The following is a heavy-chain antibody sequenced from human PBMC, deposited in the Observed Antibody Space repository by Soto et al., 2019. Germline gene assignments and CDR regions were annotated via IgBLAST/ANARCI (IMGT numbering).Heavy chain of an antibody. V-gene: IGHV3-23*01. CDR1: GFTFSSYA. D-gene: IGHD3-22*01. CDR2: ISGSGGST. J-gene: IGHJ6*02. Sequence: EVQLLESGGGLVQPGGSLRLSCAASGFTFSSYAMSWVRQAPGKGLDWVSNISGSGGSTYYADSVKGRFTISRDNSKNTLHLQMNSLRVEDTAVYYCAKDVNYYDSSGYYYYYGMDVWGQGTTVTVSS. CDR3: AKDVNYYDSSGYYYYYGMDV.